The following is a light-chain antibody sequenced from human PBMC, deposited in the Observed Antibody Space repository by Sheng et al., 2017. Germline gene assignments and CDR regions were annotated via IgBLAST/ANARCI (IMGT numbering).Light chain of an antibody. J-gene: IGLJ3*02. CDR3: CSVADNNRV. CDR1: VLATKY. CDR2: KDN. V-gene: IGLV3-27*01. Sequence: SYELTQPPSVSVSPGQTARITCSGDVLATKYGRWFQQKPGQAPVLIIYKDNERPSGTPERFSGSSSGATVTLTIRGAQVEDEAVYYCCSVADNNRVFGGGTKLTVL.